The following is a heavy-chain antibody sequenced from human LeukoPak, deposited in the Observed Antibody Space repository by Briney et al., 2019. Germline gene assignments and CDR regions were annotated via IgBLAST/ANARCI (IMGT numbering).Heavy chain of an antibody. Sequence: SVKVSCKASGGTFSSYAISWVRQARGQGLEWMGGIIPIFGTANYAQKFQGRVTITADESTSTAYMELSNLRSEDTAVYYCARDGSPEQLVTFDYWGQGTLVTVSS. J-gene: IGHJ4*02. CDR3: ARDGSPEQLVTFDY. D-gene: IGHD6-6*01. CDR1: GGTFSSYA. CDR2: IIPIFGTA. V-gene: IGHV1-69*13.